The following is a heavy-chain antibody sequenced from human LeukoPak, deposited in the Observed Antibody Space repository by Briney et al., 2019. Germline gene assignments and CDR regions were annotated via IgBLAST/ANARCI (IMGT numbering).Heavy chain of an antibody. V-gene: IGHV3-30-3*02. J-gene: IGHJ4*02. D-gene: IGHD1-26*01. CDR1: GFTFSSYA. CDR3: AKFLEL. CDR2: ISYDGSNK. Sequence: GGSLRLSCAAPGFTFSSYAMHWVRQAPGKGLEWVAVISYDGSNKYYADSVKGRFTISRDNSKNTLYLQMNSLRAEDAAVYYCAKFLELRGQGTLVTVSS.